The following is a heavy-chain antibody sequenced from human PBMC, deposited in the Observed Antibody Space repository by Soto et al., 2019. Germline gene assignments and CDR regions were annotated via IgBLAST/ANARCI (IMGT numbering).Heavy chain of an antibody. D-gene: IGHD4-17*01. CDR3: AKGSEGDTVTTFDY. CDR1: GFTFSSYG. Sequence: QVQLVESGGGVVQPGRSLRLSCAASGFTFSSYGMHWVRQAPGKGLEWVAVISYDGSNKYYADSVKGRFTISRDNSKNTLYLQMNSLRAEDKAVYYCAKGSEGDTVTTFDYWGQGTLVTVSS. J-gene: IGHJ4*02. CDR2: ISYDGSNK. V-gene: IGHV3-30*18.